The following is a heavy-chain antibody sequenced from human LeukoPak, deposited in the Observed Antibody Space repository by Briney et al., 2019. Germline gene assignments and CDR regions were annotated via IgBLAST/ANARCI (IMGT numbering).Heavy chain of an antibody. J-gene: IGHJ4*02. CDR3: AREVGYCSGGSCYSYFDY. CDR1: GGSISSYY. V-gene: IGHV4-59*01. D-gene: IGHD2-15*01. Sequence: SETLSLTCTVSGGSISSYYWSWIRQPPGKGLEWIGYIYYSGSTSYNASLTNRVTISVDTSKNQFSLKLSSVTAADTAVYYCAREVGYCSGGSCYSYFDYWGQGTLVTVSS. CDR2: IYYSGST.